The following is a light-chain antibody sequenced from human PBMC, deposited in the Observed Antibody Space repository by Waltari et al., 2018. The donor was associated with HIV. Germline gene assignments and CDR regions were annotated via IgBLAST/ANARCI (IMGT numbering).Light chain of an antibody. J-gene: IGLJ1*01. CDR3: SSYTSSYTYV. Sequence: QSALTQPASVSGSPGQSITISCTGTSSDIGGYNYVSWYQQHPGKAPKLMIYEVRNRPSGGSNRFSGAKSGNTASLTISRLQAEDDADYYCSSYTSSYTYVFGTGTKVTVL. CDR1: SSDIGGYNY. V-gene: IGLV2-14*01. CDR2: EVR.